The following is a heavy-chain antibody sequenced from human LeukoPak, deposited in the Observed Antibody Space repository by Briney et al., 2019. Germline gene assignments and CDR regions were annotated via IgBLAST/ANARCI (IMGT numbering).Heavy chain of an antibody. Sequence: PGGSLRLSCAASGFIFSSYWMTWVRQAPGKGLEWVANIKQGGSEKYYVDSLKGRFTISRDNAKNSLYLQMNSLRVEDTVVYYCARVRGDYYLDYWGQGTLVTVSS. D-gene: IGHD2-21*01. CDR3: ARVRGDYYLDY. V-gene: IGHV3-7*04. J-gene: IGHJ4*02. CDR2: IKQGGSEK. CDR1: GFIFSSYW.